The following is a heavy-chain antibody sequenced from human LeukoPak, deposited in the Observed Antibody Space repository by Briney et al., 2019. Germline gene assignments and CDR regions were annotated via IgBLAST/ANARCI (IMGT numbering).Heavy chain of an antibody. CDR1: GFILSSYW. Sequence: PGGSLRLSCAASGFILSSYWMSWVRQAPGKGLEWVASIKEGGSEKYYVDSVKGRFTISRDSAKNSLYLQMNSLRAEDTAVYYCVRDSDSRSDYWGQGILVTVSS. CDR3: VRDSDSRSDY. CDR2: IKEGGSEK. V-gene: IGHV3-7*05. D-gene: IGHD3-22*01. J-gene: IGHJ4*02.